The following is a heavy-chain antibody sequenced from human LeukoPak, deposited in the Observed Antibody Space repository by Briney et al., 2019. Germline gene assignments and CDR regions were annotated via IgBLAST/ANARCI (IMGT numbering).Heavy chain of an antibody. CDR2: IKQDGSEK. J-gene: IGHJ4*02. V-gene: IGHV3-7*01. D-gene: IGHD6-13*01. CDR3: ARMAAAGIGYFDY. Sequence: PGGSLRLSCATSGFTFSYYWMTWVRQAPGKGLEWVANIKQDGSEKYYVDSVKGRFTISRDNAEKSVYLQMNSLRAEDTAVYYCARMAAAGIGYFDYWGQGTLVTVSS. CDR1: GFTFSYYW.